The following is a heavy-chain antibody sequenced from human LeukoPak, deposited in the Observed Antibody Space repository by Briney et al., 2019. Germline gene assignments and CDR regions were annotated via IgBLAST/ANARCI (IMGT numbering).Heavy chain of an antibody. CDR3: ARAGGVGSSSWQEQYYYYMDV. D-gene: IGHD6-13*01. J-gene: IGHJ6*03. CDR2: IIPIFGTA. Sequence: SVKVSCKPSGCTFSSYAISWVRQAPGQGLEWMGGIIPIFGTANYAQKFQGRVTITADKSTSTAYMELSSLRSEDTAVYYCARAGGVGSSSWQEQYYYYMDVWGKGTTVTVSS. V-gene: IGHV1-69*06. CDR1: GCTFSSYA.